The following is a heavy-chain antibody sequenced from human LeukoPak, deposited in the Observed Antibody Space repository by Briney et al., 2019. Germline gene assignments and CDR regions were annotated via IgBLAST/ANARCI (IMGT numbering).Heavy chain of an antibody. D-gene: IGHD3-10*01. Sequence: GGSLRLSCAASGFTFSSYAMSWVRQAPGKGLEWVPAISGSGGSTYYADSVEGRFTISRDNSKNTLYLQMNSLRAEDTAVYYCAKVSETYYGSRNFDYWGQGTLVTVSS. CDR1: GFTFSSYA. CDR3: AKVSETYYGSRNFDY. J-gene: IGHJ4*02. V-gene: IGHV3-23*01. CDR2: ISGSGGST.